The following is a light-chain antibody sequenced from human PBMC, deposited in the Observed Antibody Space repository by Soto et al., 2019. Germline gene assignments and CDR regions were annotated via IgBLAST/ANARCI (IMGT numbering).Light chain of an antibody. CDR3: QHYNSYSEA. V-gene: IGKV1-5*01. CDR1: QSIGTW. J-gene: IGKJ1*01. Sequence: IQITQSPSTLSASVGDRVTITCRASQSIGTWLAWYQQKPGKAPKLLIFDASTLESGVPSRFSGSGSGTDFTLTISSLQPDDFATYYCQHYNSYSEAFGQGTKVDIK. CDR2: DAS.